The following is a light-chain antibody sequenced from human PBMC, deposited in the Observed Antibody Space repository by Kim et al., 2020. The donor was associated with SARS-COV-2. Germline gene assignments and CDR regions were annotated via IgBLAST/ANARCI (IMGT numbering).Light chain of an antibody. Sequence: VSPDKTAGITCSGDKGGDKCFCWYQQKPGPSPVLVIYQDTKRPSGIPERFSGSNSGNTATLTISGTQAMDEADYYCQAWDSSTHVVFGGGTQLTVL. CDR1: KGGDKC. CDR3: QAWDSSTHVV. CDR2: QDT. V-gene: IGLV3-1*01. J-gene: IGLJ2*01.